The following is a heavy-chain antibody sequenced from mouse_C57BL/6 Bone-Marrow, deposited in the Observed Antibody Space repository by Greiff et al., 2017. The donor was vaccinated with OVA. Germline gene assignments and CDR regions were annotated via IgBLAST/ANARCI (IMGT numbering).Heavy chain of an antibody. CDR3: TRGYSNYYAMDY. Sequence: VQLQQSGAELVRPGASVTLSCKASGYTFTDYEMHWVKQTPVHGLEWIGAIDPETGGTAYNQKFKGKAILTADTSSSTAYMELRILTSEDSAVYYCTRGYSNYYAMDYWGQGTSVTVSS. J-gene: IGHJ4*01. V-gene: IGHV1-15*01. D-gene: IGHD2-5*01. CDR1: GYTFTDYE. CDR2: IDPETGGT.